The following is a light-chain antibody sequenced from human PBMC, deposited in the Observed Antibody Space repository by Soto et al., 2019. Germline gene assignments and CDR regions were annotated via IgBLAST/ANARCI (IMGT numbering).Light chain of an antibody. CDR2: GAS. Sequence: EIVMTQSPATLSVSPGERATLYCRANQSVSXNLAWYQQKPGQAPRLLISGASTRATGIPDRFSGSGSGTEFTLTISSLQSEDFAVYYCQEYNNWPALTFGGGTKVDIK. CDR1: QSVSXN. J-gene: IGKJ4*01. V-gene: IGKV3-15*01. CDR3: QEYNNWPALT.